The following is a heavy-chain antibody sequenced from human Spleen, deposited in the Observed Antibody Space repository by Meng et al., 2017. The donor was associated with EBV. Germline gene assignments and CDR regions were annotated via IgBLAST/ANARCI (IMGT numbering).Heavy chain of an antibody. D-gene: IGHD1-1*01. CDR1: GGSISSSSYY. J-gene: IGHJ2*01. Sequence: QVQLQQSRPGLVKPSETLSLTCAFSGGSISSSSYYWGWIRQPPGKGLEWIGSIYYSGSTYYNPSLKSRVTISVDTSKNQFSLKLSSVTAADTAVYYCTRRGTKYFDLWGRGTLVTVSS. V-gene: IGHV4-39*07. CDR2: IYYSGST. CDR3: TRRGTKYFDL.